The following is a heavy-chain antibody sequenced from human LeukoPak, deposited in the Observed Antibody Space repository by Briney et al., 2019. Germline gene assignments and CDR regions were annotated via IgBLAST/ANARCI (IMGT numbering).Heavy chain of an antibody. CDR3: ARVRWGGLYYFDY. CDR2: INSDGRST. CDR1: GFTFSSYW. J-gene: IGHJ4*02. Sequence: GGSLRLSCAASGFTFSSYWMHWVRQAPGKGLVGVSRINSDGRSTNYADSVKGRFTISRDNAKNTLYLQMNSLRTEDTAVYYCARVRWGGLYYFDYWGQGTLVTVSS. V-gene: IGHV3-74*01. D-gene: IGHD3-16*01.